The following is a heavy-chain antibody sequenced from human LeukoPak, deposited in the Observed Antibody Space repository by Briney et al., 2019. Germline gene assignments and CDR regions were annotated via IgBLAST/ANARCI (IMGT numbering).Heavy chain of an antibody. V-gene: IGHV3-74*01. CDR2: INTDGTVI. CDR3: ATKQWLAPPPDS. CDR1: GFTFSKYW. J-gene: IGHJ4*02. D-gene: IGHD6-19*01. Sequence: PGGSLRLSCAASGFTFSKYWMLWVRQAPGKGLESVSRINTDGTVITCADSVKGRFTVSRDNADNTMFLQMNSVRDEDTAVYYCATKQWLAPPPDSWGQGTPVTVSS.